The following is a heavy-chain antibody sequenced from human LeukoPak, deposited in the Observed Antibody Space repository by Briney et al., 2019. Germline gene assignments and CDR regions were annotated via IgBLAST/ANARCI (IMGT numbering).Heavy chain of an antibody. D-gene: IGHD1-14*01. CDR3: ARDRPELWNYYYYMDV. V-gene: IGHV4-59*01. Sequence: PSETLSLTCTVSGGSISSYYWSWIRQPPGKGLEWIGYIYYSGSTNYNPSLKSRVTISVDTSKNQFSLKLSSVTAADTAVYYCARDRPELWNYYYYMDVWGKGTTVTVSS. CDR2: IYYSGST. J-gene: IGHJ6*03. CDR1: GGSISSYY.